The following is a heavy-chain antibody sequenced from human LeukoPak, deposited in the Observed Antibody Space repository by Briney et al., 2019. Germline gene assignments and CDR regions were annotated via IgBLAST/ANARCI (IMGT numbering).Heavy chain of an antibody. CDR3: ARGPYSYPERVYDDSSGYYLDYFDY. V-gene: IGHV1-46*01. Sequence: EASVKVSCKASGYTFTSYYMHWVRQAPGQGLEWMGIINPSGGSTSYAQKFQGRVTMTRDMSTSTVYMELSSLRSEDTAVYYCARGPYSYPERVYDDSSGYYLDYFDYWGQGTLVTVSS. CDR2: INPSGGST. D-gene: IGHD3-22*01. CDR1: GYTFTSYY. J-gene: IGHJ4*02.